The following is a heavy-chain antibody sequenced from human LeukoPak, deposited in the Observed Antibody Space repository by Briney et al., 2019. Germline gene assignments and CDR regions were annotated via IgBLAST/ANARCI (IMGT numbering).Heavy chain of an antibody. CDR2: ISHSGRT. J-gene: IGHJ4*02. Sequence: PSETLTLTCAVYGGSFSGYYWSWLRQPPGKGLVWVGEISHSGRTNYTQSLKSRVTLSLDTSKNQLSLNMSSVTAADTGVYYCARVRARLPTIGYWGQGTLVTVSS. CDR3: ARVRARLPTIGY. D-gene: IGHD2-21*01. CDR1: GGSFSGYY. V-gene: IGHV4-34*01.